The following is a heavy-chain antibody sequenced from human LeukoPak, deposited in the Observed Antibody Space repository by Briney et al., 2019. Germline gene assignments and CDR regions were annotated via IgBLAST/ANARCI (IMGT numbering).Heavy chain of an antibody. Sequence: SETLSLTCTVSGGSINSYYWSWIRQPPGKGLEWIGYISYSGSTNYNPSLKSRVTISLDTSKTQFFLKLSSVTAADTALYYCARGNANWGQGTLVTVSS. CDR2: ISYSGST. CDR3: ARGNAN. CDR1: GGSINSYY. J-gene: IGHJ4*02. V-gene: IGHV4-59*01.